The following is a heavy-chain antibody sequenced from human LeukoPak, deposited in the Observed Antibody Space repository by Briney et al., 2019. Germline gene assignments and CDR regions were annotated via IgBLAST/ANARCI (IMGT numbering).Heavy chain of an antibody. J-gene: IGHJ4*02. V-gene: IGHV4-61*08. CDR2: IYYSGST. D-gene: IGHD6-6*01. CDR1: GGSISSGDYY. Sequence: SETLSLTCTVSGGSISSGDYYWSWIRQPPGKGLEWIGYIYYSGSTNYNPSLKSRVTISVDTSKNQFSLKLSSVTAADTAVYYCAREGPEYSSSRGGFDYWGQGTLVTVSS. CDR3: AREGPEYSSSRGGFDY.